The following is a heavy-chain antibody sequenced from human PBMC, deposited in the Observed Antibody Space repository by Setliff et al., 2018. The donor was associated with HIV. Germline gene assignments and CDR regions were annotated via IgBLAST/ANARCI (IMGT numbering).Heavy chain of an antibody. D-gene: IGHD3-10*01. CDR2: IYYSGST. CDR3: ARARGLLPYYYLDV. J-gene: IGHJ6*03. V-gene: IGHV4-31*03. CDR1: GGSISSGGYY. Sequence: SETLSLTCTVSGGSISSGGYYWSWIRQHPGKGLEWIGYIYYSGSTYYNPSLKSRVTMSVDTSKNQFSLKLSSVTAADTTVYYCARARGLLPYYYLDVWGKGTTVTVSS.